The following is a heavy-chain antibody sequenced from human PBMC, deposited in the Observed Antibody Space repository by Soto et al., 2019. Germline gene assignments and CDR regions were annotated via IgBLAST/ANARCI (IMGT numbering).Heavy chain of an antibody. CDR2: INHSGST. Sequence: QVQLQQWGAGLLKPSETLPLTCAVYGGSFSGYYWSWIRQPPGKGLEWIGEINHSGSTNYNPSLKSRVTISVDTSKNQFSLKLSSVTAADTAVYYCARFQGLFYYYYGMDVWGQGTTVTVSS. CDR3: ARFQGLFYYYYGMDV. V-gene: IGHV4-34*01. J-gene: IGHJ6*02. CDR1: GGSFSGYY.